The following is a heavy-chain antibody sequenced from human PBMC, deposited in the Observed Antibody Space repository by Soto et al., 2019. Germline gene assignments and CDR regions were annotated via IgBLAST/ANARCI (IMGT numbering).Heavy chain of an antibody. Sequence: EVQLVESGGGLVQPGGSLRLSCAASGFTFSDHYMDWVRQAPGKGLEWVGRTRNKANSYTTEYAASVKGRFTISRDDSKNSLYLQMNSLKTEDTAVYYCARVYYDSSGYYLGAFDIWGQGTMVTVSS. D-gene: IGHD3-22*01. CDR1: GFTFSDHY. J-gene: IGHJ3*02. CDR3: ARVYYDSSGYYLGAFDI. CDR2: TRNKANSYTT. V-gene: IGHV3-72*01.